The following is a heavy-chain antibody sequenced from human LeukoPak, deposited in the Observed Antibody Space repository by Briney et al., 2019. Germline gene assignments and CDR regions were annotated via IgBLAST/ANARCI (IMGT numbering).Heavy chain of an antibody. J-gene: IGHJ4*02. CDR1: GGSISSSSYY. V-gene: IGHV4-39*01. D-gene: IGHD3-22*01. CDR3: ARPDYYDSSGYYY. Sequence: NPSETLSLTCTVSGGSISSSSYYWGWIRQPPGKGLEWIGSIYYSGSTYYNPSLKSRVTISVDTSKNQFSLKLSSVTAADTAVYYCARPDYYDSSGYYYWGQGTLVTVSS. CDR2: IYYSGST.